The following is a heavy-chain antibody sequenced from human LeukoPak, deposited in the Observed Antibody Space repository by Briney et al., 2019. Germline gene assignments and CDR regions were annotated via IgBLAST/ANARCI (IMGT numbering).Heavy chain of an antibody. CDR2: ISSSASTI. D-gene: IGHD4-17*01. CDR3: ARVSGDQGMNYYYMDV. CDR1: GFTFSYYS. V-gene: IGHV3-48*01. Sequence: QPGGSLRLSCAASGFTFSYYSMNWVRQAPGKGPEWVSYISSSASTIYYADSVKGRFTISRDNADNSLCLQMDSLRAEDTAVYYCARVSGDQGMNYYYMDVWGKGTTVTVSS. J-gene: IGHJ6*03.